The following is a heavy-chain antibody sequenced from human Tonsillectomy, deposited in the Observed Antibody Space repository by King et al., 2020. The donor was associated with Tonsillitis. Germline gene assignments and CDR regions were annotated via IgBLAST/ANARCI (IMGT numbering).Heavy chain of an antibody. Sequence: VQLVESGGGVVQPGRSLTLSCAASGFTFSNYGMHWARQAPDKGLEWWGLIWYDGSNLSYADSVEGRFSISRDNSKNTLYLQMNSLRAADTAVYYCARLAGGTYYFQEWGQGTLVTVSS. V-gene: IGHV3-33*08. CDR2: IWYDGSNL. J-gene: IGHJ1*01. D-gene: IGHD1-26*01. CDR1: GFTFSNYG. CDR3: ARLAGGTYYFQE.